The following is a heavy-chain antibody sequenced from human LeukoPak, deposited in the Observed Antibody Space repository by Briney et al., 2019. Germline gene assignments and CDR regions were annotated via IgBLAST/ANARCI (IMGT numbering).Heavy chain of an antibody. Sequence: SETLSLTCTVSGGSINNYYWSWIRQPPGKGLEWIGYKYYSGTTKYNPSLKSRVTISLDTSKNQFSLKLTPVTTADTAVYYCVTHTTSYGEDYWGQGALVTVSS. D-gene: IGHD4/OR15-4a*01. CDR3: VTHTTSYGEDY. CDR2: KYYSGTT. V-gene: IGHV4-59*01. CDR1: GGSINNYY. J-gene: IGHJ4*02.